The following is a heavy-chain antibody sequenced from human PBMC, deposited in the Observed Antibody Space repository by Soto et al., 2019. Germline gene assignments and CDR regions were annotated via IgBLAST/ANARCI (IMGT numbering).Heavy chain of an antibody. Sequence: QLQLQESGPGLVKPSDTLSLTCSVSGGSISTDSYNWDWIRQSPGKGLEWIGTIYYDGTPSYNPSLKSQVTISVDTSRNHFSLKVKSVTAADTAMYYCARFFGNAFDVWGQGKMVKVSS. J-gene: IGHJ3*01. CDR3: ARFFGNAFDV. CDR2: IYYDGTP. CDR1: GGSISTDSYN. D-gene: IGHD3-3*01. V-gene: IGHV4-39*02.